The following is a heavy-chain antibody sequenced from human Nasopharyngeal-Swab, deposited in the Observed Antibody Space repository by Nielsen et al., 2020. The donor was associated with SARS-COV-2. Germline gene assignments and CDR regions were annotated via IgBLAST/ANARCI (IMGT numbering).Heavy chain of an antibody. CDR3: ARDKAATGTLAGLYYYYGMDV. J-gene: IGHJ6*02. D-gene: IGHD6-13*01. Sequence: GESLKISCGASGFTFSSYTMSWVRQAPGRGLEWVSSIIGSGSNIYYADSVKGRFTISRDNAKNSLFLQMNSLRAEDTAVYYCARDKAATGTLAGLYYYYGMDVWGQGTTVTVSS. CDR1: GFTFSSYT. V-gene: IGHV3-21*01. CDR2: IIGSGSNI.